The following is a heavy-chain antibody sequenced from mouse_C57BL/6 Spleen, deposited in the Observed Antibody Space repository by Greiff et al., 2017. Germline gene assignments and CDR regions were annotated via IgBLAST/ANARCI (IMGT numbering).Heavy chain of an antibody. V-gene: IGHV5-4*01. J-gene: IGHJ1*03. D-gene: IGHD1-1*01. CDR3: AREGITTVVATRYFDV. CDR2: ISDGGSYT. CDR1: GFTFSSYA. Sequence: DVMLVESGGGLVKPGGSLKLSCAASGFTFSSYAMSWVRQTPEKRLEWVATISDGGSYTYYPDNVKGRFTISRDNAKNNLYLQMSHLKSEDTAMYYCAREGITTVVATRYFDVWGTGTTVTVSS.